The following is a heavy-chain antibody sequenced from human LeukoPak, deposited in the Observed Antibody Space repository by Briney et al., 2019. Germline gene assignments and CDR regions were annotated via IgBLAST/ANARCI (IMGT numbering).Heavy chain of an antibody. D-gene: IGHD4-11*01. CDR2: ITSSGTYI. Sequence: AGGSLRLSCAASGFTFNNYNMNWVRQAPGKSLEWVSSITSSGTYIFYADSVKGRFTISRDNAKNSLYLQMNSLGPEDTAVYYCARARVTRVWDYYYMDVWGKGTTVTVSS. V-gene: IGHV3-21*04. J-gene: IGHJ6*03. CDR1: GFTFNNYN. CDR3: ARARVTRVWDYYYMDV.